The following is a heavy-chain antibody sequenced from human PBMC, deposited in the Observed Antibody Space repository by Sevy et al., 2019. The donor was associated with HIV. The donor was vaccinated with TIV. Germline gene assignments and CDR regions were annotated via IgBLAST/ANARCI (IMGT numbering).Heavy chain of an antibody. CDR3: ARLFLAATWWYFDL. D-gene: IGHD2-15*01. CDR2: IYYSGST. CDR1: GGSISSSSYY. J-gene: IGHJ2*01. V-gene: IGHV4-39*01. Sequence: SETLSLTCTVSGGSISSSSYYWGWIRQPPGKGLEWIGSIYYSGSTYYNPSLKSRVTISVDTSKNQCSLKLSSVTAADTAVYYCARLFLAATWWYFDLWGRGTLVTVSS.